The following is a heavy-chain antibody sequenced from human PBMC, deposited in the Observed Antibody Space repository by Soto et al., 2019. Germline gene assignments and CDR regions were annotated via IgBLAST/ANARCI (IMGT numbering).Heavy chain of an antibody. CDR3: AKAGIQLWDVPSGY. D-gene: IGHD5-18*01. CDR1: GYTFTSYA. CDR2: INAGNGNT. V-gene: IGHV1-3*01. J-gene: IGHJ4*02. Sequence: PGASVKVSCKASGYTFTSYAMHWVRQAPGQRLEWMGWINAGNGNTKYSQKFQGRVTITRDTSASTAYMELSSLRSEDTAVYYCAKAGIQLWDVPSGYWGQGTLVTVSS.